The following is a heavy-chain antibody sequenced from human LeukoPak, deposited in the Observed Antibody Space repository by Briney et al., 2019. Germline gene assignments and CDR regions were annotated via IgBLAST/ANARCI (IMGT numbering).Heavy chain of an antibody. V-gene: IGHV3-11*01. Sequence: GGSLRLSRAASGFTFSDYYMSWIRQAPGKGLEWVSYISSSGSTIYYADSMKGRFTISRDNAKNSLYLQMNSLRAEDTAVYYCATSRDGYAYFDYWGQGTLVTVSS. CDR2: ISSSGSTI. CDR3: ATSRDGYAYFDY. CDR1: GFTFSDYY. J-gene: IGHJ4*02. D-gene: IGHD5-12*01.